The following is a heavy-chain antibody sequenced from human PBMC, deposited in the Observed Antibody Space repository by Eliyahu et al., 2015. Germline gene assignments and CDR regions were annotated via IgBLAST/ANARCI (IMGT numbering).Heavy chain of an antibody. CDR3: ARGRAPSY. Sequence: QVQLQQWGPGLLKPSETLSLTCAVSGGPFENYFWTWIRLSPQKGXEWIGEINHVGTTNYNPSLGSRVTISTRLSKNQFMLELVSVTAADTAIYYCARGRAPSYWGQGTPVTVSS. CDR1: GGPFENYF. J-gene: IGHJ4*02. V-gene: IGHV4-34*01. CDR2: INHVGTT.